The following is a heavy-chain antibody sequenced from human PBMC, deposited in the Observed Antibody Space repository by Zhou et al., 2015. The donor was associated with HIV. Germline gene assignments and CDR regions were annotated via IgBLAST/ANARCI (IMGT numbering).Heavy chain of an antibody. CDR3: ARGGPRYCSSTSCYSVPSTPNYYYYYMDV. CDR2: IIPIFGTA. Sequence: QVQLVQSGAEVKKPGSSVKVSCKASGGTFSSYAISWVRQAPGQGLEWMGGIIPIFGTANYAQKFQGRVTITADESTSTAYMELSSLRSEDTAVYYCARGGPRYCSSTSCYSVPSTPNYYYYYMDVWGKGTTVTVSS. V-gene: IGHV1-69*01. D-gene: IGHD2-2*01. CDR1: GGTFSSYA. J-gene: IGHJ6*03.